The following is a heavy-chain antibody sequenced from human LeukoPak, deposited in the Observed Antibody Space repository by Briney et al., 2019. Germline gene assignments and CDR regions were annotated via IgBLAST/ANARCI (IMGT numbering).Heavy chain of an antibody. CDR2: LSGSGSST. J-gene: IGHJ4*02. CDR3: AKSGEELAFDY. CDR1: GFIFNKHA. V-gene: IGHV3-23*01. D-gene: IGHD1-26*01. Sequence: PGGSLRLSCAASGFIFNKHAMSWVRQAPGKGLEWVSGLSGSGSSTDYADSVKGRFTVSRDNSKNTLFLQMNSLRAEDTAVYYCAKSGEELAFDYWGQGTLVTVSS.